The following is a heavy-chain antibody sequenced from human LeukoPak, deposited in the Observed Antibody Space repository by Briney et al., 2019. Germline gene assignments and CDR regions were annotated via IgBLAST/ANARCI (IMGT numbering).Heavy chain of an antibody. CDR1: GFTFSSYA. V-gene: IGHV3-21*01. D-gene: IGHD2-15*01. CDR3: ARDTGYCSGNSCFLGTFDS. CDR2: ISSSSNYI. Sequence: PGGSLRLSCAASGFTFSSYAMNWVRQAPGKGLEWVSSISSSSNYIYYADSMKGRFTISRDNAKNSLYLQMNSLRVEDTAVYYCARDTGYCSGNSCFLGTFDSWGQGTLVTVSS. J-gene: IGHJ4*02.